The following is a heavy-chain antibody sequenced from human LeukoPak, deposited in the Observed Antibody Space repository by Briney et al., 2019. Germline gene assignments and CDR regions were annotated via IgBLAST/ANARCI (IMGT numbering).Heavy chain of an antibody. CDR3: AKAGYYDSSGYSY. CDR2: IYSGGST. Sequence: PGGSLRLSCAASGFTVSSNYMSWVRQAPGKGLEWVSVIYSGGSTYYADSVKGRFTISRDNSKNTLYLQMNSLRAEDTAVYYCAKAGYYDSSGYSYWGQGTLVTVSS. D-gene: IGHD3-22*01. J-gene: IGHJ4*02. V-gene: IGHV3-53*01. CDR1: GFTVSSNY.